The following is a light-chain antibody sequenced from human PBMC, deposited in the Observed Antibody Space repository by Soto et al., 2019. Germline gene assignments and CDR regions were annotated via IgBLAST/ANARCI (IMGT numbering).Light chain of an antibody. CDR2: EGS. J-gene: IGLJ2*01. Sequence: QSALTQPASVSGSPGQSITISCTGTSCDVGSYNLVSWYQQHPGKAPKLMIYEGSKRPSGVSNRFSGSKSGNTASLTISGLQAEDEADYYCCSYAGSSIYVVFGGGTKVTVL. V-gene: IGLV2-23*01. CDR3: CSYAGSSIYVV. CDR1: SCDVGSYNL.